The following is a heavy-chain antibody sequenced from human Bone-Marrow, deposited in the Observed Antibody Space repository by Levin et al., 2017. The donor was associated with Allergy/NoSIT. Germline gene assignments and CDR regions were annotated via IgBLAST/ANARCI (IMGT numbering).Heavy chain of an antibody. V-gene: IGHV4-4*02. J-gene: IGHJ6*03. CDR3: ARDGHYYYYMDV. D-gene: IGHD3/OR15-3a*01. CDR1: GAFISSSNW. Sequence: SETLSLTCTVSGAFISSSNWWSWVRQPPGKGLEWIGEIYHSGSTNYNPSLKSRVTISVDKSKNQFSLKLSSVTAADTAVYYCARDGHYYYYMDVWGKGTTVTVSS. CDR2: IYHSGST.